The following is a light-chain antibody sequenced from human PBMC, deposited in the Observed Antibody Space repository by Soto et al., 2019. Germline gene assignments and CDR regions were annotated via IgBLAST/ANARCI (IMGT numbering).Light chain of an antibody. Sequence: DLQMTQSPSSLSASVGDRVTITCQASQDISNYLNWYQQKPGKAHKLLTYDASNLETGDPSRFSGSGSGTDFTFTISSQQPEDIATYYCQQYGNLPITFGQGTRLE. CDR2: DAS. CDR1: QDISNY. J-gene: IGKJ5*01. V-gene: IGKV1-33*01. CDR3: QQYGNLPIT.